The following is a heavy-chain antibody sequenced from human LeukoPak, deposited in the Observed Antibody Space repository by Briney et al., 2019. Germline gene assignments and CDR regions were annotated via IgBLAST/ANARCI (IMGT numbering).Heavy chain of an antibody. D-gene: IGHD2-2*01. V-gene: IGHV4-38-2*02. CDR2: IYHSGST. Sequence: SETLSLTCAVSGYPISSGYYWGWTRQPPGKGLEWIGCIYHSGSTYYNPSLKSRDPISVDTSKNQFSLKLSSVTAADTAVYYCARDWRGYCSSTSCFPDAFDTWGQGTMVTVSS. CDR3: ARDWRGYCSSTSCFPDAFDT. J-gene: IGHJ3*02. CDR1: GYPISSGYY.